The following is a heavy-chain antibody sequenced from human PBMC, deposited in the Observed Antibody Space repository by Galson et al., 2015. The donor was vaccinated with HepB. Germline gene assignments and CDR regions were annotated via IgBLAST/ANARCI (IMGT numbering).Heavy chain of an antibody. J-gene: IGHJ4*02. CDR1: GFTFSSYW. D-gene: IGHD6-19*01. CDR3: ARQYSSGWRTSNFAY. Sequence: SLRLACAASGFTFSSYWMNWVRQAAGEGLEWVSSISSRSSYIYYADSVKGRFTISRDNAKNSLYLQMNSLRAEDTAVYYCARQYSSGWRTSNFAYWGQGTLVTVSS. CDR2: ISSRSSYI. V-gene: IGHV3-21*01.